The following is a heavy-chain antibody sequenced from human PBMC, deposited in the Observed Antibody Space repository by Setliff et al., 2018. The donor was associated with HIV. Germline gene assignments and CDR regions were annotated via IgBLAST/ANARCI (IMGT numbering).Heavy chain of an antibody. J-gene: IGHJ4*02. V-gene: IGHV4-39*07. CDR3: ARRSGWSEDY. CDR2: INHYGGT. D-gene: IGHD6-19*01. Sequence: SETLSLTCTVSGDSISSGRYFWTWIRQPPGKGLEWIGAINHYGGTNYNPSLKSRVTMSVDTSKNQFSLKLSSVTAADTAVYYCARRSGWSEDYWGQGTLVTVSS. CDR1: GDSISSGRYF.